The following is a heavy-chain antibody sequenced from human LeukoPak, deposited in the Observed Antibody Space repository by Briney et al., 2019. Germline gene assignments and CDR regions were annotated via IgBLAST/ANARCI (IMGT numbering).Heavy chain of an antibody. J-gene: IGHJ5*02. CDR1: GGSISSGSYY. V-gene: IGHV4-61*02. CDR2: IYTSGST. D-gene: IGHD5-18*01. Sequence: SSETLSLTCTVSGGSISSGSYYWSWIRQPAGKGLEWIGRIYTSGSTNYNPSLKSRVTISVDTSKNQFSLKLSSVTAADMAVYYCARARYGGFNWFDPWGQGTLVTVSS. CDR3: ARARYGGFNWFDP.